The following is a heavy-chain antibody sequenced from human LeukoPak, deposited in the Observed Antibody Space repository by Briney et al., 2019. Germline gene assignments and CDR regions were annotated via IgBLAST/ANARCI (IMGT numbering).Heavy chain of an antibody. D-gene: IGHD2-21*01. Sequence: ASVKVSCKASGYTFTSYYMHWVRQAPGQGLEWMGIINPSGGSTSYAQKFQGGVTMTRDTSTSTVYMELSSLRSEDTAVYYCARLGYCGGDCPPAFDIWGQGTMVTVSS. CDR2: INPSGGST. CDR3: ARLGYCGGDCPPAFDI. V-gene: IGHV1-46*03. J-gene: IGHJ3*02. CDR1: GYTFTSYY.